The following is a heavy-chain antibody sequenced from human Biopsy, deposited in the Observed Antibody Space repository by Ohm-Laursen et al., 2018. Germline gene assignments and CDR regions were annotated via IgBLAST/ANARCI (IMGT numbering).Heavy chain of an antibody. CDR2: IFYRGST. CDR3: ARDYDTSGYYYVS. V-gene: IGHV4-39*01. CDR1: GGSISNNNYY. Sequence: GTLSLTCPVSGGSISNNNYYWGWIHQPPGKGLEWIGSIFYRGSTHYKPSLKSRVNISVDTSKNQFSLKLNSVTAADTAVYYCARDYDTSGYYYVSWGQGTLATVSS. J-gene: IGHJ5*02. D-gene: IGHD3-22*01.